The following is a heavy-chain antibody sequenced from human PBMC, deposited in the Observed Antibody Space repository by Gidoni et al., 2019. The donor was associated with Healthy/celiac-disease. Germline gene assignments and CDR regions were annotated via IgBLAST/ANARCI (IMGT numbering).Heavy chain of an antibody. CDR2: IIPIFGTA. CDR1: GGTFSSYS. D-gene: IGHD3-16*01. Sequence: QVQLVQSGAEVKKPGSSVKVSCKASGGTFSSYSIRWVRQAPGQGLEWMGGIIPIFGTANYAQKFQGRVTITADESTSTAYMELSSLRSEDTAVYYCARDRAARGLGGYYYYGMDVWGQGTTVTVSS. CDR3: ARDRAARGLGGYYYYGMDV. J-gene: IGHJ6*02. V-gene: IGHV1-69*01.